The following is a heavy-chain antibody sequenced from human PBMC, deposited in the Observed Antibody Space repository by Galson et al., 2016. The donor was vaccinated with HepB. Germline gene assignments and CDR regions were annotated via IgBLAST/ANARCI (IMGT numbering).Heavy chain of an antibody. V-gene: IGHV4-4*02. D-gene: IGHD3-3*01. CDR1: GGSISSTNW. J-gene: IGHJ4*02. CDR2: IDDTGST. Sequence: SETLSLTCAVSGGSISSTNWWSWVRQLPGQGLEWIGEIDDTGSTNYNPSLKSRVTISVDKSERQFSLKLRSVTAADTAVYYCARDRTMSGVLTALWYWGQGTLVTVSS. CDR3: ARDRTMSGVLTALWY.